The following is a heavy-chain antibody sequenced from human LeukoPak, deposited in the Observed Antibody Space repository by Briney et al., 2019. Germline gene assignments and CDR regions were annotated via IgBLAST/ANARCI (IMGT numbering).Heavy chain of an antibody. Sequence: GASVKVSYKASGYTFINHYIHWVRQAPGQGREGMGVINPSGGSTTYPQKFQGRVTMTRDMSTSTVYMDLSSLRSEDTAVYYCARGGYSSPRGWFDSWGQGTLVTVSS. V-gene: IGHV1-46*01. CDR3: ARGGYSSPRGWFDS. CDR1: GYTFINHY. CDR2: INPSGGST. D-gene: IGHD6-13*01. J-gene: IGHJ5*01.